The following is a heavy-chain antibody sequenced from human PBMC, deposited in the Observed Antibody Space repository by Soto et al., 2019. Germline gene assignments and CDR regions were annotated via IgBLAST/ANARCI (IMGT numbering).Heavy chain of an antibody. CDR2: IKQDGSEE. CDR1: GFTFSSYW. J-gene: IGHJ3*02. D-gene: IGHD6-19*01. Sequence: EVQLVESGGGLVQPGGSLRLSCGASGFTFSSYWMSWVRQAPGKGLEWVANIKQDGSEEYYVDAVKGRFTISRDNAKNSPFLQMNSLRAEDTAVYYCARSMGWRDAFDIWGQGTMVTVSS. V-gene: IGHV3-7*01. CDR3: ARSMGWRDAFDI.